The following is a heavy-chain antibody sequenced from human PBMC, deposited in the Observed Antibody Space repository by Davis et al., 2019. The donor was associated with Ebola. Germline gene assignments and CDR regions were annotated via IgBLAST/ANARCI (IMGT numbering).Heavy chain of an antibody. V-gene: IGHV4-34*01. CDR1: GGSLSGYY. Sequence: SQTLSLTCGVSGGSLSGYYWSWIRQAPKKGLEWIGEINYSGSNNYNPSLKGRVTISVDTSKNQFSLKLRSVTAAEAAVYFCARLSGLVSSSSGALYFDLWGRGTLVSVSS. CDR3: ARLSGLVSSSSGALYFDL. D-gene: IGHD6-6*01. CDR2: INYSGSN. J-gene: IGHJ2*01.